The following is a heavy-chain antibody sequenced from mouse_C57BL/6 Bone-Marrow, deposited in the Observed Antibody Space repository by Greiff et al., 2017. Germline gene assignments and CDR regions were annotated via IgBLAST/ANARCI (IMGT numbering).Heavy chain of an antibody. CDR1: GYTFTSYW. J-gene: IGHJ2*01. CDR3: ARLHYYGSSHDY. D-gene: IGHD1-1*01. CDR2: IHPNSGST. Sequence: QVQLQQSGAELVKPGASVKLSCKASGYTFTSYWMHWVKQRPGQGLEWIGMIHPNSGSTNYNEKFKSKATLPVDKSSSTAYMQLSSLTSEDSAVYYCARLHYYGSSHDYWGQGTTLTVSS. V-gene: IGHV1-64*01.